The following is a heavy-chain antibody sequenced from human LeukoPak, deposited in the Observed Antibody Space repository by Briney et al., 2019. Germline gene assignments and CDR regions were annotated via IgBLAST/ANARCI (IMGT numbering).Heavy chain of an antibody. CDR1: GGSFSGYY. D-gene: IGHD2-15*01. CDR3: AREHCSGGSCYSIYYYYYMDV. Sequence: SETLSLTCAVYGGSFSGYYWSWIRQPAGKGLEWIGRMYSSGRTNYNPSLKSRVTISVDTSKNQFSLKLSSVTAADTAVYYCAREHCSGGSCYSIYYYYYMDVWGKGTTVTVSS. J-gene: IGHJ6*03. V-gene: IGHV4-4*07. CDR2: MYSSGRT.